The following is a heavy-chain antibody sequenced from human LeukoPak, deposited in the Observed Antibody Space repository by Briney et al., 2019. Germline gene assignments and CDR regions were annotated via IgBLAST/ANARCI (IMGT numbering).Heavy chain of an antibody. CDR2: ISAYNGNT. J-gene: IGHJ4*02. D-gene: IGHD4-17*01. Sequence: GASVKVSCKASGYTFNRYGISWVRQAPGQGLERMGWISAYNGNTNYAQKVQGRVTMTTNTSTSTAYMELRSLRSDDTAVYYCAREGAYGDFEDWGQGTLVTVSS. CDR1: GYTFNRYG. V-gene: IGHV1-18*01. CDR3: AREGAYGDFED.